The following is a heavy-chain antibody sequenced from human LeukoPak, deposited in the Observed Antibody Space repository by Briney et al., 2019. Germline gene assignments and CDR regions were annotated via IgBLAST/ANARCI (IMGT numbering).Heavy chain of an antibody. Sequence: GGSLRLSCAASGFTFSSYAMHWVRQAPGKGLEYVSAISSNGGSTYYANSVKGRFTISRDNSKNTLYLQMGSLRAEDMAVYYCARDPYSGSYSDYFYFFKDVWGKGTTVTVSS. CDR3: ARDPYSGSYSDYFYFFKDV. CDR2: ISSNGGST. CDR1: GFTFSSYA. V-gene: IGHV3-64*01. D-gene: IGHD1-26*01. J-gene: IGHJ6*03.